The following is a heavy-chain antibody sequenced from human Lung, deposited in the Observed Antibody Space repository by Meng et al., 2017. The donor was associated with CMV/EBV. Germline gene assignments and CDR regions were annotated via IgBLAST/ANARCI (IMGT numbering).Heavy chain of an antibody. CDR2: IQSNTDGGTP. D-gene: IGHD2-15*01. J-gene: IGHJ5*01. Sequence: GESXKISCAASGFTFSNVWMSWVRQAPGKGLEWVGRIQSNTDGGTPIYGAPAKGRFTISRDDSKSTLFLQLNSLTVEDTALYYCAKSSNSVPRWFDYWGQGXLVTVSS. CDR1: GFTFSNVW. CDR3: AKSSNSVPRWFDY. V-gene: IGHV3-15*01.